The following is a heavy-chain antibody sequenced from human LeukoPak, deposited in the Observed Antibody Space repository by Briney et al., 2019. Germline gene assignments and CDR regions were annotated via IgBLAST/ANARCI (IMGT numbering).Heavy chain of an antibody. J-gene: IGHJ4*02. D-gene: IGHD3-16*01. CDR1: GGSITSGGHY. V-gene: IGHV4-31*03. CDR2: IYYTGTT. Sequence: VQLQESGPGLVKPSQTLSLTCTVSGGSITSGGHYWSWIRQHPGKGLEWIGYIYYTGTTYYNPSLKGRVTISLGTSKNQFSLQLSSVTAADTAVYYCARVRAIGVGRRYYFDYWGQGTLVTVSS. CDR3: ARVRAIGVGRRYYFDY.